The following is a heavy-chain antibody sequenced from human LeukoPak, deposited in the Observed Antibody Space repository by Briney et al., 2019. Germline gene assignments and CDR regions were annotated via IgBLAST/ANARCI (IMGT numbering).Heavy chain of an antibody. CDR1: GFTFSSYG. CDR2: IWYDGSNK. J-gene: IGHJ4*02. CDR3: ARDGRYYYGSGSHYYFDY. V-gene: IGHV3-33*01. Sequence: GRSLRLSCAASGFTFSSYGMHWVRQAPGKGLEWVAVIWYDGSNKYYADSVKGRFTISRDNSKNTLYLQMNSLRAEDMAVYYCARDGRYYYGSGSHYYFDYWGQGTLVTVSS. D-gene: IGHD3-10*01.